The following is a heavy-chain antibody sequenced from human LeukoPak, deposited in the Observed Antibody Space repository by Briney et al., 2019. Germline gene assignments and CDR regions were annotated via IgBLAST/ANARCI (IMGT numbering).Heavy chain of an antibody. CDR2: INWNGGST. J-gene: IGHJ3*02. Sequence: GGSLRLSCAASGFIFDNYGMNWVRRAPGKGLEWVSGINWNGGSTAYADSVKGRFTISRDNAKNSLFLQMNSLRAEDTALYYCASRTWGISTFDIWGQGTMVTVSS. V-gene: IGHV3-20*04. CDR1: GFIFDNYG. CDR3: ASRTWGISTFDI. D-gene: IGHD7-27*01.